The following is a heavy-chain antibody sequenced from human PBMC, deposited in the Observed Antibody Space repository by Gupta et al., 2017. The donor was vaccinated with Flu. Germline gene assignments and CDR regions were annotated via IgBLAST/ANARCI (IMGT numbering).Heavy chain of an antibody. J-gene: IGHJ6*02. Sequence: QVQLVQSGAEVKKPGSSVTVSCKASGGTLSSEAIIWVRQAPGQGLEWMGGIMPISGSANYAQKFQGRVTIYGDEATKTAYMELGSLRSEDTAVYYCAIGAGFGESVDVWGQGTTVTVSS. CDR1: GGTLSSEA. V-gene: IGHV1-69*01. CDR3: AIGAGFGESVDV. CDR2: IMPISGSA. D-gene: IGHD3-10*01.